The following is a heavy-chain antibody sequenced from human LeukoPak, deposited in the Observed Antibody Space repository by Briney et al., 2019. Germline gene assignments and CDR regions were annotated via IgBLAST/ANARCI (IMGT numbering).Heavy chain of an antibody. CDR2: IYYSGST. V-gene: IGHV4-59*01. CDR1: GGSISSYY. Sequence: SETLSLTCTVSGGSISSYYWSWIRQPPGKGLEWIGYIYYSGSTNHNPSLKSRVTISVDTSKNQFSLKLSSVTAADTAVYYCARSEYDFWSGSNSVYFDYWGQGTLVTVSS. D-gene: IGHD3-3*01. J-gene: IGHJ4*02. CDR3: ARSEYDFWSGSNSVYFDY.